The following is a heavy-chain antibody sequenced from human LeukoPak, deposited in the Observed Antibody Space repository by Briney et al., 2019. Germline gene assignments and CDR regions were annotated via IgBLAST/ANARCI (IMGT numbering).Heavy chain of an antibody. D-gene: IGHD3-22*01. CDR2: INPNSGGT. CDR3: ASEHAYYASSGTTLN. J-gene: IGHJ4*02. Sequence: ASVKVSCKASGYTFTGDYMHWVRQAPGQGLEWMGWINPNSGGTNYAQKFQGRVTMTRDTPISTAYMELSRLRSDDTAVYYCASEHAYYASSGTTLNWGQGTLVTVSS. V-gene: IGHV1-2*02. CDR1: GYTFTGDY.